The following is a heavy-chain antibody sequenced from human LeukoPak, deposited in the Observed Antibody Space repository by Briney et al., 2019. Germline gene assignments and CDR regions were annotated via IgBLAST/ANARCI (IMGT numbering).Heavy chain of an antibody. CDR1: GGTFSSYA. Sequence: GASVKVSCKASGGTFSSYAISWVRQAPGQGLEWMGRIIPILGIANYAQKFQGRVTITADKSTSTAYMELSSLRSEDTAVYYCARLRSLYYYDSSGSPWGQGTLVTVSS. D-gene: IGHD3-22*01. CDR2: IIPILGIA. CDR3: ARLRSLYYYDSSGSP. V-gene: IGHV1-69*04. J-gene: IGHJ5*02.